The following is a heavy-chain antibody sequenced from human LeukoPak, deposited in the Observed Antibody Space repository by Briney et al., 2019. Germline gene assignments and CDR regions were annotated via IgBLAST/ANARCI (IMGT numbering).Heavy chain of an antibody. CDR1: GFTFSNYA. V-gene: IGHV3-33*08. Sequence: PGRSLRLSCAASGFTFSNYAMNWVRQAPGKGLEWVAVIWYDGSNQYYGDSVKGRFTISRDNSKNTLYLQMDSLRAEDTAVYYCARGGHGNSFGFVNYWGQGTLVTVSA. J-gene: IGHJ4*02. D-gene: IGHD3-10*01. CDR3: ARGGHGNSFGFVNY. CDR2: IWYDGSNQ.